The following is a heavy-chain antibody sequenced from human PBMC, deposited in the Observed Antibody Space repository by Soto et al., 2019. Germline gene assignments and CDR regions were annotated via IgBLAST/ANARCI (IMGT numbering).Heavy chain of an antibody. V-gene: IGHV5-51*01. D-gene: IGHD3-10*01. Sequence: GESLKISCKGSGYSFTSYWIDWVRQMPGKGLEWMGIIYPGDSDTRYSPSFQGQVTISADKSISTAYLQWSSLKASDTAMYYCARHHTPYYYGSGSYYNLATALDYWGQGTLVTVSS. CDR1: GYSFTSYW. CDR3: ARHHTPYYYGSGSYYNLATALDY. CDR2: IYPGDSDT. J-gene: IGHJ4*02.